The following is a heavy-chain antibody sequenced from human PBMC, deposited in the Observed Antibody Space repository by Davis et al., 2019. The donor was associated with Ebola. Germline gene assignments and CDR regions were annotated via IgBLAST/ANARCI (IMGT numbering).Heavy chain of an antibody. J-gene: IGHJ6*02. CDR2: INLSGST. Sequence: SETLSLTCAVYGGSFSGYYWSWIRQPPGKGLEWIGEINLSGSTNYNPSLKSRVTISVDTSKNQFSLKLSSVTAADTAVYYCAREGGYYGSGSYYYYYGMDVWGQGTTVTVSS. CDR1: GGSFSGYY. V-gene: IGHV4-34*01. D-gene: IGHD3-10*01. CDR3: AREGGYYGSGSYYYYYGMDV.